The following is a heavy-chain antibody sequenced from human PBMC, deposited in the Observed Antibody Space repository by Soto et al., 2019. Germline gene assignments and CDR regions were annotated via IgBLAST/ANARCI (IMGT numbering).Heavy chain of an antibody. CDR3: ARANQEDDDAFDI. CDR1: GGSISSSNW. J-gene: IGHJ3*02. Sequence: QVQLQESGPGLVKPSGTLSLTCAVSGGSISSSNWWSWVRQPPGKGLEWIGEIYHSGSTNYNPSLKIRVSISVDKSKNQFSLKLSSVTAADTAVFYCARANQEDDDAFDIWGQGTMVTVSS. CDR2: IYHSGST. V-gene: IGHV4-4*02.